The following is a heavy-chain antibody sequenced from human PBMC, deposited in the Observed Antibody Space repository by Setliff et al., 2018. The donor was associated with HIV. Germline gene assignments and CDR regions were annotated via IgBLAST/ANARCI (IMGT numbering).Heavy chain of an antibody. CDR3: ARGSQWFGELFVTNWFDP. V-gene: IGHV4-39*07. D-gene: IGHD3-10*01. CDR1: GGSFSSDSYY. CDR2: IYYSGST. Sequence: SETLSLTCSVSGGSFSSDSYYWGWIRQPPGKGLEWIGSIYYSGSTYYNPSLKSRVTISVDTSKNQFSLKLSSVTAADTAVYYCARGSQWFGELFVTNWFDPWGQGTLVTVSS. J-gene: IGHJ5*02.